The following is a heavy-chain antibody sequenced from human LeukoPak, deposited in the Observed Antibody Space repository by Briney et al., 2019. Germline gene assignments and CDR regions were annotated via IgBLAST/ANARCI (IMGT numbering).Heavy chain of an antibody. CDR3: ARQPKSCTPGVFITGKACWFDS. J-gene: IGHJ5*01. Sequence: SETLSLTCTVSGDSMNSSSFYWGWIRQPPGKGLEWIGSIYYSEITYYNPSLKSPVTVSVDTAKNQFSLRVSSVNAADTAVYYCARQPKSCTPGVFITGKACWFDSWGQGILVTVSS. V-gene: IGHV4-39*01. CDR1: GDSMNSSSFY. CDR2: IYYSEIT. D-gene: IGHD3-10*01.